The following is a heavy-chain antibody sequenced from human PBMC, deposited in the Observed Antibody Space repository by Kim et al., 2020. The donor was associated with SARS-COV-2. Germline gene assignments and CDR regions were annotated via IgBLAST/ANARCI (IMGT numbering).Heavy chain of an antibody. CDR2: INHSGST. CDR1: GGSFSGYH. CDR3: ARAGYSSSWYGPRWWFDP. Sequence: SETLSLTCAVYGGSFSGYHWSWIRQPPGKGLEWIGEINHSGSTNYNPSLKSRVTISVDTSKNQFSLKLSSVTAADTAVYYCARAGYSSSWYGPRWWFDP. J-gene: IGHJ5*02. V-gene: IGHV4-34*01. D-gene: IGHD6-13*01.